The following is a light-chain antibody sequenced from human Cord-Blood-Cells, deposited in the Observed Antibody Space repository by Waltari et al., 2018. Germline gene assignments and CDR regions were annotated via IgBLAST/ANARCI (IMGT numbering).Light chain of an antibody. CDR3: QQYNSSPLT. V-gene: IGKV1-5*01. J-gene: IGKJ4*01. CDR1: QSISSW. Sequence: DIQMTQSPSTLSASVGDRVTITCRASQSISSWLAWYQQKPGKAPKLLIYDASSLESGVPARFSGSGSGTEFTLTISSLQPDDFATYYCQQYNSSPLTFGGGTKVEIK. CDR2: DAS.